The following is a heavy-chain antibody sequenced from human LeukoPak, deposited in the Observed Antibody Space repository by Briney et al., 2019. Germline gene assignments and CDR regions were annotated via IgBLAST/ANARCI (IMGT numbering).Heavy chain of an antibody. CDR3: AKSGSYRFDY. CDR1: GFTFSSYS. Sequence: PGGSLRLSCAASGFTFSSYSMNWVRQAPGKGLEGVSYISSGSGTIYYADSVKGRFTISRDNARNSLYLQMNSLRDEDTAVYYCAKSGSYRFDYWGQGTLVTVSS. CDR2: ISSGSGTI. J-gene: IGHJ4*02. V-gene: IGHV3-48*02. D-gene: IGHD1-26*01.